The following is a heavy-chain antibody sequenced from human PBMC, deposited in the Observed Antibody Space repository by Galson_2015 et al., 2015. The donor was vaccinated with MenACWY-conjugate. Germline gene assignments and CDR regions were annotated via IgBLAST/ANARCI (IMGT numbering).Heavy chain of an antibody. CDR2: INAGNGNT. CDR1: GYTFTSYA. D-gene: IGHD5-18*01. CDR3: AREEGYSYGHQAY. J-gene: IGHJ4*02. V-gene: IGHV1-3*01. Sequence: SVKVSCKASGYTFTSYAMHWVRQAPGQRLEWMGWINAGNGNTKYSQKFQGRVTITRDTSASTAYMELSSLRSEDTAVYYCAREEGYSYGHQAYWGQGTLVTVSS.